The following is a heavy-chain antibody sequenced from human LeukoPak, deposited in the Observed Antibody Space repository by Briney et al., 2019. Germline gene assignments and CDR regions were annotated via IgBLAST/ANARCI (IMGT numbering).Heavy chain of an antibody. CDR2: ISISGENT. V-gene: IGHV3-23*01. D-gene: IGHD6-6*01. CDR1: GFTFSSYT. J-gene: IGHJ4*02. CDR3: ARLISTSSSRFSDY. Sequence: GGSLRLSCAASGFTFSSYTMSWVRQAPGKGLEWVSAISISGENTYYADSVKGRFTISRDTSRNTLYLQMHSLRAEDTAVYYCARLISTSSSRFSDYWGQGTLVTVSS.